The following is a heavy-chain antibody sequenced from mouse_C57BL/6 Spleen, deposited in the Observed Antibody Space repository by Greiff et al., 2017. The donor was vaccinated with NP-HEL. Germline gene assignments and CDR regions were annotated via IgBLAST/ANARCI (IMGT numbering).Heavy chain of an antibody. CDR1: GYTFTSYW. J-gene: IGHJ3*01. CDR2: IDPSDSYT. CDR3: ARSGLTAWFAY. Sequence: VQLQQPGAELVRPGTSVKLSCKASGYTFTSYWMHWVKQRPGQGLEWIGVIDPSDSYTNYNQKFKGKATLTVDTSSSTAYMQLSSLTSEDSAVYYCARSGLTAWFAYWGQGTLVTVSA. V-gene: IGHV1-59*01. D-gene: IGHD3-1*01.